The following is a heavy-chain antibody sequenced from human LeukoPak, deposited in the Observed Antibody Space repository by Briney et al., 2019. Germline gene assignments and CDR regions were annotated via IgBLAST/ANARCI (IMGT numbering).Heavy chain of an antibody. CDR1: GGTFSSYA. CDR2: IIPIFGTA. CDR3: ATGSGSNAFDI. V-gene: IGHV1-69*06. Sequence: ASVKVSCKASGGTFSSYAISWVRQAPGQGLEWMGGIIPIFGTANYAQKFQGRVTMTEDTSTDTAYMELSSLRSEDTAVYYCATGSGSNAFDIWGQGTMVTVSS. J-gene: IGHJ3*02. D-gene: IGHD5-12*01.